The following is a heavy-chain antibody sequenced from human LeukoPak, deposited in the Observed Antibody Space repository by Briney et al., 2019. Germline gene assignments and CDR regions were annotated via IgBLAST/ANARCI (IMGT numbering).Heavy chain of an antibody. Sequence: GGSLRLSCAASGFTFSTYGMHWFRQAPGKGLEWVALIWYHGSGEEYADSVKGRFTISRDNSKSTLYLQMNSLRPEDTAVYFCARDFWNGNNKYFDYWGRGTLVTVSS. J-gene: IGHJ4*02. CDR1: GFTFSTYG. V-gene: IGHV3-33*01. CDR3: ARDFWNGNNKYFDY. CDR2: IWYHGSGE. D-gene: IGHD3-3*01.